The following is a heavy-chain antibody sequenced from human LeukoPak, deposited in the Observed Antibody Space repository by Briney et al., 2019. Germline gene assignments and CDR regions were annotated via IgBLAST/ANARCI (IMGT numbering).Heavy chain of an antibody. Sequence: ASVKVSCKASGYTFTSYGISWVRQAPGQGLEWMGWISAYNGNTNYAQKLQGRVTMTTDTSTSTAYMELRSLRSDDTAVYYCARDSYDYVWGTILEWGYWGQGTLVTVSS. CDR3: ARDSYDYVWGTILEWGY. V-gene: IGHV1-18*01. D-gene: IGHD3-16*01. CDR1: GYTFTSYG. J-gene: IGHJ4*02. CDR2: ISAYNGNT.